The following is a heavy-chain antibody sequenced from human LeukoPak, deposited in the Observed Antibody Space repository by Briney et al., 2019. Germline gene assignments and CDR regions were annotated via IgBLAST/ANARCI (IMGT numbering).Heavy chain of an antibody. V-gene: IGHV4-4*02. CDR2: IYHSGST. CDR3: ARTVETITLIRGVAYYFDC. Sequence: PSGTLSLTCAVSGGSISSSNCWSWVRQPPGKGLEWIGEIYHSGSTNYNPSLKSRVTISVDKSKNQFSLKLSSVTAADTAIYYCARTVETITLIRGVAYYFDCWGQGTLVTVSS. D-gene: IGHD3-10*01. J-gene: IGHJ4*02. CDR1: GGSISSSNC.